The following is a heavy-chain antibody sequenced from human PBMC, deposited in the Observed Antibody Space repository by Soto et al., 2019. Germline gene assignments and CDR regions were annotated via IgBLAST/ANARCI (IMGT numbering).Heavy chain of an antibody. D-gene: IGHD3-22*01. J-gene: IGHJ3*02. CDR1: GFTFSTYS. V-gene: IGHV3-48*02. CDR2: ISSSSSTI. CDR3: ARDDSSGCAIVAFDI. Sequence: GGSLRLSCAASGFTFSTYSMNWVRRAPGKGLECISYISSSSSTIYYADSVKGRFTISRGNAKNSLYLQINSLRDEDTAVYYCARDDSSGCAIVAFDIWGQGTMVTVSS.